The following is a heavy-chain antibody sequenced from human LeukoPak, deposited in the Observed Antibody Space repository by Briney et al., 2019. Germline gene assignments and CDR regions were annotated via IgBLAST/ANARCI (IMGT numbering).Heavy chain of an antibody. J-gene: IGHJ5*02. V-gene: IGHV4-59*13. CDR3: ARVTVGQQLEHGFDP. CDR1: GGSISSYC. Sequence: SETLSLTCTVSGGSISSYCWSWIRQPPGKGLEWIGYIYYSVSTNYNPSLRSRVTISVDTSKNQFSLKLSSVTAADTAVYYCARVTVGQQLEHGFDPWGQGTLVTVSS. CDR2: IYYSVST. D-gene: IGHD6-13*01.